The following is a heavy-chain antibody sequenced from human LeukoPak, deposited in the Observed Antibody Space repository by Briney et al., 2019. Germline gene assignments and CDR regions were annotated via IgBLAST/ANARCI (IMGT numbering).Heavy chain of an antibody. Sequence: GGSLRLSCAASGFTLSSYGMSWVRQAPGKGLEWVSSISGSGARIYYADFVKGRFTISRDTSKNTLYLQMNSLRSEDTAVYYCATRGPRITGTYSYSYYMDVWGKGTTVTVSS. V-gene: IGHV3-23*01. CDR2: ISGSGARI. CDR1: GFTLSSYG. J-gene: IGHJ6*03. D-gene: IGHD1-20*01. CDR3: ATRGPRITGTYSYSYYMDV.